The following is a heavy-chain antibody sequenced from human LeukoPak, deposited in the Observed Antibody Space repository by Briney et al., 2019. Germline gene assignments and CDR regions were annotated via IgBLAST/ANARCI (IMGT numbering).Heavy chain of an antibody. V-gene: IGHV3-23*01. D-gene: IGHD3-10*01. CDR1: GFTVSNNY. CDR2: ISGSGGST. Sequence: PGGSLRLSCAASGFTVSNNYMSWVRPAPGKGLEWVSAISGSGGSTYYADSVKGRFTISRDNSKNTLYLQMNSLRAEDTAVYYCAKGGMVRGVQDYWGQGTLVTVSS. J-gene: IGHJ4*02. CDR3: AKGGMVRGVQDY.